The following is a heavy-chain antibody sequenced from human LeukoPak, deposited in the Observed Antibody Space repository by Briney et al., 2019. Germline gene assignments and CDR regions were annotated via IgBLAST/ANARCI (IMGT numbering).Heavy chain of an antibody. CDR3: ARDFAVRGAPSDY. Sequence: GGSLRLPCAASGFTFSSYSMNWVRQAPGKGLEWVSSISSSSSYIYYADSVKGRFTISRDNAKNSLYLQMNSLRAEDTAVYYCARDFAVRGAPSDYWGQGTLVTVSS. CDR1: GFTFSSYS. D-gene: IGHD3-10*01. CDR2: ISSSSSYI. J-gene: IGHJ4*02. V-gene: IGHV3-21*01.